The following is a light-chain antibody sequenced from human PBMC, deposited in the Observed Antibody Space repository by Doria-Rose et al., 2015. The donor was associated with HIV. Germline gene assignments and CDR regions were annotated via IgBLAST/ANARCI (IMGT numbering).Light chain of an antibody. CDR2: DGS. J-gene: IGKJ1*01. CDR1: QSFSSTY. Sequence: TQSPGTLSLSPGERATLSCRASQSFSSTYLAWYRQKPGQAPSLLIYDGSTRATDIPDRFSASGSGTDSTLTINRLEPEDFAPYYCHQYGTSWTFGQGTKVEI. V-gene: IGKV3-20*01. CDR3: HQYGTSWT.